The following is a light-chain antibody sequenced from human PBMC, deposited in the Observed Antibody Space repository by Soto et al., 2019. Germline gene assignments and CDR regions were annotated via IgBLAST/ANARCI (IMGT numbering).Light chain of an antibody. CDR3: QQSGSSPRT. Sequence: EIVLTQSPGTLSLSPGERATLSCRASQSVSSTYLAWYQQKPGQAPRLLIYGASSRATGIPDRFSGSGSGTDFTLTISRLEPEDFALYFCQQSGSSPRTFGQGTRLE. CDR2: GAS. J-gene: IGKJ5*01. CDR1: QSVSSTY. V-gene: IGKV3-20*01.